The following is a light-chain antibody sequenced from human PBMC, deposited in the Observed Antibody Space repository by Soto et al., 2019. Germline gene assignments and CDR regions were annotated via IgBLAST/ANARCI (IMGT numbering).Light chain of an antibody. CDR3: QQYDEWPLT. CDR1: QNVKTR. J-gene: IGKJ4*01. V-gene: IGKV3-15*01. Sequence: ENVMTQSPATLSVSPGERATLSCRASQNVKTRLAWYQKKPGQAPRLLIFDAFTRATGIPARFSGSASGTVFTFTISSLQSEDSAVYYCQQYDEWPLTFGGGTKVDIK. CDR2: DAF.